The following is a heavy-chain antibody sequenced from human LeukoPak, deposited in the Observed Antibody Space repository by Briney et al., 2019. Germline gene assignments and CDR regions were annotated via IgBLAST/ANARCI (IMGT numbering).Heavy chain of an antibody. J-gene: IGHJ6*03. CDR2: INPNSGGT. V-gene: IGHV1-2*02. CDR3: ARGISYSSGWYYYYYYYMDV. Sequence: GASVKVSCKASGYTFTGYYMHWVRQAPGQGLEWMGWINPNSGGTNYAQKFQGRVTMTRDTSISTAYMELSRLRSDDTAVYYCARGISYSSGWYYYYYYYMDVWGKGTTVTVSS. D-gene: IGHD6-19*01. CDR1: GYTFTGYY.